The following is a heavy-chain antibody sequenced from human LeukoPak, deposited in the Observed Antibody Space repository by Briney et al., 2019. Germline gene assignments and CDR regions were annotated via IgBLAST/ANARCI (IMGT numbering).Heavy chain of an antibody. J-gene: IGHJ6*02. CDR2: IIPIFGTA. Sequence: SVKVSCKASGGTFSSYAISWVRQAPGQRLEWMGGIIPIFGTANYAQKFQGRVTITADESTSTAYMELSSLRSEDTAVYYCARGGGTYYGSGSYHYYYGMDVWGQGTTVTVSS. CDR3: ARGGGTYYGSGSYHYYYGMDV. D-gene: IGHD3-10*01. V-gene: IGHV1-69*13. CDR1: GGTFSSYA.